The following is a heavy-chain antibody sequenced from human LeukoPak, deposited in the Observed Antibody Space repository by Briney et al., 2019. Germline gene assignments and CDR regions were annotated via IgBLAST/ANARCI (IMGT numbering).Heavy chain of an antibody. J-gene: IGHJ4*02. CDR3: AKALRYFDWYPPFDY. CDR1: GFTFSSYW. Sequence: PGGSLRLSCAASGFTFSSYWMSWVRQAPGKGLEWVANIKQDGSEKYYVDSVKGRFTISRDNSKNTLYLQMNSLRAEDTAVYYCAKALRYFDWYPPFDYWGQGTLVTVSS. CDR2: IKQDGSEK. D-gene: IGHD3-9*01. V-gene: IGHV3-7*01.